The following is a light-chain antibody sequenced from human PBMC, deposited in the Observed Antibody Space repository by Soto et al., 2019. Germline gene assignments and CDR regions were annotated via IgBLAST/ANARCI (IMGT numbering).Light chain of an antibody. CDR2: GVS. Sequence: DIQMTQSPSSKSASVGDRVTISCRASENVGKYLNWYQQKAGRAPELLIYGVSTLHSGVPSRFSGSGSGTDFTLTISSLQAEDVAVYYCQQYYTTPWTFGQGTKVEIK. CDR3: QQYYTTPWT. V-gene: IGKV1-39*01. CDR1: ENVGKY. J-gene: IGKJ1*01.